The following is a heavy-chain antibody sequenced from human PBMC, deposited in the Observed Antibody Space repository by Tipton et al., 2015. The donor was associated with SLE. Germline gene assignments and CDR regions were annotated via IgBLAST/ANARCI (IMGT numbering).Heavy chain of an antibody. V-gene: IGHV4-59*11. D-gene: IGHD1-1*01. CDR3: ARVNEGAFDI. J-gene: IGHJ3*02. Sequence: GLVKPSETLSLTCTVSGGSISSHYWSWIRQPPGKGLEWIGYIYYSGSTNYNPSLKSRVTISVDTSKNQFSLKLSSVTAADTAVYYCARVNEGAFDIWGQGTMVTVSS. CDR1: GGSISSHY. CDR2: IYYSGST.